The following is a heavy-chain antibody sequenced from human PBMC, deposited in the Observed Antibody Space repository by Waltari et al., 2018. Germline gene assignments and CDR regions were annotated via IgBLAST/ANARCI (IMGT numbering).Heavy chain of an antibody. D-gene: IGHD6-13*01. J-gene: IGHJ4*02. CDR3: ARHRVYSSSSEGDY. Sequence: QLQLQESGPGLVKPSETLSLTCTVSGGSISSSSYYWDWIRQPPGKGLEWIGSIYYSGSTYYNPSLKSRVTRSVDTSKNQFSLKLSSVTAADTAVYYCARHRVYSSSSEGDYWGQGTLVTVSS. CDR2: IYYSGST. CDR1: GGSISSSSYY. V-gene: IGHV4-39*01.